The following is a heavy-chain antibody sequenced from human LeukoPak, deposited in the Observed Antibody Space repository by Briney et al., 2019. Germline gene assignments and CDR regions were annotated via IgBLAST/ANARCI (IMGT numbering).Heavy chain of an antibody. D-gene: IGHD3-10*01. V-gene: IGHV1-58*02. Sequence: SVKVSCKASGFTFTSSAMQWVRQARGQRLEWIGWIVVGSGNTNYAQKFQKRVTITRDMSTSTAYMELSSLRSEDTAVYYCAASWFGELLPDYWGQGTLVTVSS. CDR1: GFTFTSSA. CDR3: AASWFGELLPDY. CDR2: IVVGSGNT. J-gene: IGHJ4*02.